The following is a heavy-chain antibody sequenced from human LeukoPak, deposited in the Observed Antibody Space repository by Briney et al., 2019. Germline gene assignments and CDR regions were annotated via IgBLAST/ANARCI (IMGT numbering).Heavy chain of an antibody. J-gene: IGHJ4*02. CDR3: ARERTVAGHDY. Sequence: SVKVSCKASGFTFSSYAISWVRQAPGQGLEWMGGIIPVFGTANYAQKFQGRVTITADESTSTAYMELSSLRSEDTAVYYCARERTVAGHDYWGQGTLVTVSS. CDR1: GFTFSSYA. D-gene: IGHD6-19*01. V-gene: IGHV1-69*13. CDR2: IIPVFGTA.